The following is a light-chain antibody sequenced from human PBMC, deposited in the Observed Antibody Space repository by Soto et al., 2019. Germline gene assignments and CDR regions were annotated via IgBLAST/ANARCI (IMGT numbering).Light chain of an antibody. J-gene: IGKJ5*01. CDR1: QSVSSY. V-gene: IGKV3-11*01. Sequence: EIVLTQSPATLSLSPGERATLSCRASQSVSSYLLWYQQKPGQAPRLLIYDASNRASGIPARFSGSGSGTDFTLTISSLEPEDFAVYYCQQRSNWPPSTFGQGTRLEIK. CDR2: DAS. CDR3: QQRSNWPPST.